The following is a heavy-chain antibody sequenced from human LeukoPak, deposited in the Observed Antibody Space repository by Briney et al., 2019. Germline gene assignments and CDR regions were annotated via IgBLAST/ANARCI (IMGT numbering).Heavy chain of an antibody. CDR1: GGSISSGSYY. Sequence: SETLSLTCTVSGGSISSGSYYWSWIRQPAGKGLEWIGRISTSGSTNYNPSLKSRVTISVDTSKNQFSLKLSSVTAADTAVYYCACQSETAIDYWGQGTLVTVSS. V-gene: IGHV4-61*02. CDR3: ACQSETAIDY. J-gene: IGHJ4*02. D-gene: IGHD5-18*01. CDR2: ISTSGST.